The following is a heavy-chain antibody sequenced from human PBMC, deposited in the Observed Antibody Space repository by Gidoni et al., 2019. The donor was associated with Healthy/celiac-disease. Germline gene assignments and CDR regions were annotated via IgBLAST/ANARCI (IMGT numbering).Heavy chain of an antibody. D-gene: IGHD4-4*01. CDR3: TTAELYSNYVY. J-gene: IGHJ4*02. CDR1: EFTFSNAW. CDR2: IKSKTDGGTT. Sequence: EVQLVESGGGLVKPGGSLRLPCAASEFTFSNAWMSWVRQAPGKGLEWVGRIKSKTDGGTTDYAAPVKGRFTISRDDSKNTLYLQMNSLKTEDTAVYYCTTAELYSNYVYWGQGTLVTVSS. V-gene: IGHV3-15*01.